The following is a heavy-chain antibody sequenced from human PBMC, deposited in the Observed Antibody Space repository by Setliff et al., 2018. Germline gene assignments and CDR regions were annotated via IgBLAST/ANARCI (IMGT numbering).Heavy chain of an antibody. D-gene: IGHD2-15*01. Sequence: SETLSLTCTVAGYSISSGYIWGWIRQPPGKGLEWVGDIVDNAFTHYSPSLRSRVTMLVDTSKQQFSLTLRSVTAADTAVYDCAREVICGGASCYSAWLDSWGQGILVTVSS. CDR1: GYSISSGYI. V-gene: IGHV4-38-2*02. CDR3: AREVICGGASCYSAWLDS. J-gene: IGHJ5*01. CDR2: IVDNAFT.